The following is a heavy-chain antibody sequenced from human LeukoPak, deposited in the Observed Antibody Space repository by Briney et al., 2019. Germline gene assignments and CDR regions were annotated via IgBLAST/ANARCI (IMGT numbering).Heavy chain of an antibody. J-gene: IGHJ4*02. V-gene: IGHV4-59*08. Sequence: SETLSLTCTVSGGSISGYYWTWIRQPPGKGLEWIGSISYTGTTNYNPSLKSRVTISVDTSKNQFSLKLSSVTAADTAVYYCARHRGWDSSSWYYFDYWGQGTLVTVSS. CDR1: GGSISGYY. D-gene: IGHD6-13*01. CDR2: ISYTGTT. CDR3: ARHRGWDSSSWYYFDY.